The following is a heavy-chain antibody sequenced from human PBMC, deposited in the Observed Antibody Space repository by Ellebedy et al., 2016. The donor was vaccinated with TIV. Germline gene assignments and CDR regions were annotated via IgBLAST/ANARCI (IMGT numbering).Heavy chain of an antibody. CDR1: GFTFSDHY. D-gene: IGHD6-19*01. CDR3: VRVIAVAGVGYFDY. V-gene: IGHV3-72*01. Sequence: GESLKISCAASGFTFSDHYMDWVRQAPGKGLEWVSFIGLEPHGGTTEYAASVKGRFSISRDDSKNSLYLQMNSLKTEDSAMYYCVRVIAVAGVGYFDYWGQGILVTVSS. CDR2: IGLEPHGGTT. J-gene: IGHJ4*02.